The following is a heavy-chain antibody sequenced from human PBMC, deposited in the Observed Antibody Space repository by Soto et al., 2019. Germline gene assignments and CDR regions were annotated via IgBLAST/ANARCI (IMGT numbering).Heavy chain of an antibody. CDR3: ARYDRPRSGYYTFYYTGLDV. CDR1: GGSVTSSPYH. Sequence: QVQLQESGPGLVQPSETLALTCSVSGGSVTSSPYHWRWIRQSQESVIEWLGYVSDNGRANYNPYSKGRFTTSSETSQKQVSLRLTSVTAGDTAVYYCARYDRPRSGYYTFYYTGLDVWGRGTTGTASS. CDR2: VSDNGRA. V-gene: IGHV4-61*01. D-gene: IGHD3-22*01. J-gene: IGHJ6*02.